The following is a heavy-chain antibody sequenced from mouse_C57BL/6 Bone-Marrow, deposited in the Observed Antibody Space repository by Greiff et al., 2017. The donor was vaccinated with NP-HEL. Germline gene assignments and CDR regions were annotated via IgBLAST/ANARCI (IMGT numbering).Heavy chain of an antibody. CDR3: VRRPYAMDY. CDR2: IRSKSNNYAT. J-gene: IGHJ4*01. Sequence: EVQVVESGGGLVQPKGSLKLSCAASGFSFNTYAMNWVRQAPGKGLEWVARIRSKSNNYATYYADSVKDRFTISRDDSESMLYLQMNNLKTEDTAMYYCVRRPYAMDYWGQGTSVTVSS. V-gene: IGHV10-1*01. CDR1: GFSFNTYA.